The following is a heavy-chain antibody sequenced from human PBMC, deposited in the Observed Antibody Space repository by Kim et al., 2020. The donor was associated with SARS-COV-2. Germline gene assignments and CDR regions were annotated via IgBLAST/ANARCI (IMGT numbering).Heavy chain of an antibody. Sequence: SVKVSCKASGGTFSSYAISWVRQAPGQGLEWMGRIIPSLGIANYAQKFPGRVTITADKTTSTAYMELSRLRSEDTAVYYCARDPHPHPLYDFWSEYYFDYWGQGTLVTVSS. D-gene: IGHD3-3*01. CDR1: GGTFSSYA. CDR3: ARDPHPHPLYDFWSEYYFDY. J-gene: IGHJ4*02. CDR2: IIPSLGIA. V-gene: IGHV1-69*04.